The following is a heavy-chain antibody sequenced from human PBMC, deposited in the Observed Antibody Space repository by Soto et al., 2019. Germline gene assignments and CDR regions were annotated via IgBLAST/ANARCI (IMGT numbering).Heavy chain of an antibody. CDR3: GRGFISVAPTD. CDR1: GFTVSRNY. J-gene: IGHJ4*02. V-gene: IGHV3-66*01. CDR2: IFSGGDT. Sequence: EVQLVESGGDLVQPGGSLSLSCSASGFTVSRNYMGWVRQAPGKGLEWVAAIFSGGDTFYADSVKGRFILSRDNAKNTLFLQMNSQRAEDTAVYFCGRGFISVAPTDWGQGTLVTVSS. D-gene: IGHD6-19*01.